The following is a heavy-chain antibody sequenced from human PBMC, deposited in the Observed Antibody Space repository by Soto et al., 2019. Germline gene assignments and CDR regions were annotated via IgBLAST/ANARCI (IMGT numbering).Heavy chain of an antibody. CDR2: ISYDGSNK. Sequence: GGSLRLSCAASGFTFSSYAMHWVRQAPGKGLEWVAVISYDGSNKYYADSVKGRFTISRDNSKNTLYLQMNSLRAEDTAVYYCARDGYSSSWYATKGSYYYYGMDVWGQGTTVTVSS. J-gene: IGHJ6*02. CDR3: ARDGYSSSWYATKGSYYYYGMDV. V-gene: IGHV3-30-3*01. D-gene: IGHD6-13*01. CDR1: GFTFSSYA.